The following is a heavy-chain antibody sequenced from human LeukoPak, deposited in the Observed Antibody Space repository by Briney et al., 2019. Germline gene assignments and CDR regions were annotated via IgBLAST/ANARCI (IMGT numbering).Heavy chain of an antibody. V-gene: IGHV3-66*01. J-gene: IGHJ6*02. D-gene: IGHD1-1*01. CDR2: IDSGGST. CDR3: AREDARRARYPGPYYYYGMDV. Sequence: AGGSLRLSCAASGFTVSSNYMSWVRQAPGKGLEWVTVIDSGGSTYYADSVKGRFTISRDNSKNTLYLQMNSLRAEDTAVYYCAREDARRARYPGPYYYYGMDVWGQGTTVTVSS. CDR1: GFTVSSNY.